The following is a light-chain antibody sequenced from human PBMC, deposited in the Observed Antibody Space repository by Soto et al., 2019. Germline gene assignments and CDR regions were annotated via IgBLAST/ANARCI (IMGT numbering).Light chain of an antibody. CDR3: AAWDDSLNGHV. CDR1: SSNIGTSS. J-gene: IGLJ1*01. CDR2: TTN. Sequence: QSVLTQPRSASGTPGQRVTISCSGSSSNIGTSSVHWFQQLPGTAPKLLISTTNQRPSGGPERFSGSKSGTSASLAISGLQSEDEADYYCAAWDDSLNGHVFGTGTKVTVL. V-gene: IGLV1-44*01.